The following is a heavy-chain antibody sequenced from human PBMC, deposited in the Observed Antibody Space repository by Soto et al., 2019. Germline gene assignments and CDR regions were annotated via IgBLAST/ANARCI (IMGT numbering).Heavy chain of an antibody. D-gene: IGHD6-13*01. CDR2: ISYDGGKK. V-gene: IGHV3-30*04. CDR1: GFSFSSYA. Sequence: GGSLRLSCAASGFSFSSYAMHWVRQAPGKGLEWVAVISYDGGKKYYADSVKGRFTISRENSQNTLYVEMTSLSAEDTAVYYCAREGQPAAGTTPHNWGKGTMVTVSS. CDR3: AREGQPAAGTTPHN. J-gene: IGHJ4*02.